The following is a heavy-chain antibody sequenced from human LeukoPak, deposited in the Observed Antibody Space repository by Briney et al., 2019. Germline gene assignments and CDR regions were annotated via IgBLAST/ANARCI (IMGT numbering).Heavy chain of an antibody. CDR1: GYTFTGYY. Sequence: ASVTVSCKASGYTFTGYYMHWVRQAPGQGLEWMGWINPNSGGTNYAQKFQGRVTMTRDTSISTAYMELCRLRSDDTAVYYCARDTAMVTYWFDPWGQGTLVTVSS. CDR3: ARDTAMVTYWFDP. V-gene: IGHV1-2*02. J-gene: IGHJ5*02. D-gene: IGHD5-18*01. CDR2: INPNSGGT.